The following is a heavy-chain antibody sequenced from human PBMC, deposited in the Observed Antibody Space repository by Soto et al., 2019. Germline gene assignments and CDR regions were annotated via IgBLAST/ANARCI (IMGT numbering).Heavy chain of an antibody. CDR1: GGSISSGGYY. V-gene: IGHV4-31*03. CDR2: IYYSGST. D-gene: IGHD3-10*01. Sequence: SETLSLTCTVSGGSISSGGYYWSWIRQHPGKGLEWIGYIYYSGSTYYNPSLKSRVTISVDTSKNQFSLKLSSVTAADTAVYYCARGGDLIWSGGVWFDPWGQGTLVTVSS. J-gene: IGHJ5*02. CDR3: ARGGDLIWSGGVWFDP.